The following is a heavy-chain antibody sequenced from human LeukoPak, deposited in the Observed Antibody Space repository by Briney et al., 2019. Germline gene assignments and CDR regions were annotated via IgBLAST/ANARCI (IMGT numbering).Heavy chain of an antibody. V-gene: IGHV4-4*07. D-gene: IGHD6-13*01. CDR1: GGSISSYY. J-gene: IGHJ4*02. Sequence: SESLSLTCTVSGGSISSYYWSWIRQPAGKGLEWIGRTYTSGSTNYNPSLKSRLTMSVDTSNNQFSLKLTSMTAADTAVYYCAREVNSSTWRPLDFWGQGTLVTVSS. CDR2: TYTSGST. CDR3: AREVNSSTWRPLDF.